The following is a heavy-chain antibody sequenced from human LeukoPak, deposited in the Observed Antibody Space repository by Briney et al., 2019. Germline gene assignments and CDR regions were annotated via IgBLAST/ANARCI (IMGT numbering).Heavy chain of an antibody. Sequence: GGSLRLSCAASGFTFSNYGIHWVRQAPGKGLEWVALIWYDGSKKYYADSVKGRFTISRDNSKNTLYLQMNSLRAEDTAVYYCVRERGSGSYYNEWPTNYWGQGTLVTVSS. CDR1: GFTFSNYG. J-gene: IGHJ4*02. CDR3: VRERGSGSYYNEWPTNY. V-gene: IGHV3-33*01. D-gene: IGHD3-10*01. CDR2: IWYDGSKK.